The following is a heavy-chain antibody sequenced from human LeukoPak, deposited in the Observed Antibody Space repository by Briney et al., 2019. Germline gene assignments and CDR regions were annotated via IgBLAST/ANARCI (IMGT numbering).Heavy chain of an antibody. D-gene: IGHD5-12*01. V-gene: IGHV1-69*05. Sequence: GALVKVSCKASGGTFSSYAISWVRQAPGQGLEWMGGIIPIFGTANYAQKFQGRVTITTDESTSTAYMELSSLRSEDTAVYYCAREGYSGLRSQYFQHWGQGTLVTVSS. J-gene: IGHJ1*01. CDR3: AREGYSGLRSQYFQH. CDR1: GGTFSSYA. CDR2: IIPIFGTA.